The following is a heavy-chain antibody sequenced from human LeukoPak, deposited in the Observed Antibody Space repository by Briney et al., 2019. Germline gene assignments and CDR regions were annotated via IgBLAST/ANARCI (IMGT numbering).Heavy chain of an antibody. CDR2: IIPIFGTA. Sequence: SVKVSCKASGGTFSSYAISWVRQAPGQGLEWMGRIIPIFGTANYAQTFQGRVTITTDESTSTAYTELSSLRSEDTAVYYCARGRRVGARFDHYYYMDVWGKGTTVTVSS. D-gene: IGHD1-26*01. CDR1: GGTFSSYA. J-gene: IGHJ6*03. CDR3: ARGRRVGARFDHYYYMDV. V-gene: IGHV1-69*05.